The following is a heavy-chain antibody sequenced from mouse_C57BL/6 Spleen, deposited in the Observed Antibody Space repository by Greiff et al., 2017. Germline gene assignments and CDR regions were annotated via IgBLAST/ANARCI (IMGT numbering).Heavy chain of an antibody. V-gene: IGHV1-64*01. Sequence: VQLQQPGAELVKPGASVKLSCKASGYTFTSYWMHWVKQRPGQGLEWIGMIHPNSGSTNYNEKFKSMATLTVDKSSSTAYMQLSSLTSEDSAVYYCARSLGIDYWGQGTTLTVSS. J-gene: IGHJ2*01. D-gene: IGHD4-1*01. CDR3: ARSLGIDY. CDR1: GYTFTSYW. CDR2: IHPNSGST.